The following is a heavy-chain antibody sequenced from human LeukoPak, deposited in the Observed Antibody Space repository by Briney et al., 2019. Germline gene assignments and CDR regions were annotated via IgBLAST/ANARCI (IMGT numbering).Heavy chain of an antibody. V-gene: IGHV1-2*02. CDR2: INPNSGGS. Sequence: ASVNVSCKASGYTFTGYYMHWVRQAPGQGLEWMGWINPNSGGSNYAQKFQGRVTMTRDTSISTAYMELSRLRSDDTAVYYCAREGSSGSYFSYWGQGTLVTVSS. D-gene: IGHD1-26*01. CDR3: AREGSSGSYFSY. J-gene: IGHJ4*02. CDR1: GYTFTGYY.